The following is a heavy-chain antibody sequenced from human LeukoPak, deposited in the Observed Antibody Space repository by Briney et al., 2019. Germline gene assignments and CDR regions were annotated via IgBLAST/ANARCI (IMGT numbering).Heavy chain of an antibody. D-gene: IGHD3-10*01. CDR3: ARGPGPLWFGELPFDY. Sequence: GASVKVSCKASGDTFTGYYMHWVRQAPGQGLEWMGWINPNSGGTNYAQKFQGRVTMTRDTSISTAYMELSRLRSDDTAVYYCARGPGPLWFGELPFDYWGQGTLVTVSS. CDR2: INPNSGGT. J-gene: IGHJ4*02. V-gene: IGHV1-2*02. CDR1: GDTFTGYY.